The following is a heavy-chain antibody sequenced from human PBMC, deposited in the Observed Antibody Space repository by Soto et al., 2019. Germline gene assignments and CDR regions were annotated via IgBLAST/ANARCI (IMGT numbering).Heavy chain of an antibody. CDR2: IIPVFGTA. CDR3: GTVYGTYYDPLTGLWGGHFDF. J-gene: IGHJ4*02. Sequence: SVKVSCKASGGSLSNYGISWVRQAPGQGLAWMGGIIPVFGTANYAQKFRDRVIMTRDMSTSTVYLDLISLRSEDTAVFYCGTVYGTYYDPLTGLWGGHFDFWGQGTQVTVSS. D-gene: IGHD3-9*01. V-gene: IGHV1-69*05. CDR1: GGSLSNYG.